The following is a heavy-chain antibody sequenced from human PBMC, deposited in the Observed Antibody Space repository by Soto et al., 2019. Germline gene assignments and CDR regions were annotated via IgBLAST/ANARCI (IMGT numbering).Heavy chain of an antibody. D-gene: IGHD1-26*01. V-gene: IGHV3-11*01. CDR2: MTLSFSSS. Sequence: SLILSCSASGFTFIDHYIRLILQAPVKGLEWISYMTLSFSSSSYADSVKGLFTISRDNAKNSLYLQMNSLRGYDTAVYYCERELRGNYFDFDLCGKGTMV. CDR1: GFTFIDHY. J-gene: IGHJ3*01. CDR3: ERELRGNYFDFDL.